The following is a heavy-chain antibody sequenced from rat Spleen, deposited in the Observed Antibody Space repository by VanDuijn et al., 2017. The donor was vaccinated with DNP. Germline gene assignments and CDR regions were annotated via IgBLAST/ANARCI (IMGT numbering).Heavy chain of an antibody. CDR2: ISSGGST. Sequence: QVQLKESGPGLVQPSQTLSLTCTVSGFSLTSYNVHWVRQAPGKGLEWIAAISSGGSTYYKSVFKSRLSISRDTSKSQVFLKMNSLQTEDTAMYFCAQLTPHWGQGVMVTVSS. J-gene: IGHJ2*01. D-gene: IGHD1-10*01. CDR1: GFSLTSYN. V-gene: IGHV2-6*01. CDR3: AQLTPH.